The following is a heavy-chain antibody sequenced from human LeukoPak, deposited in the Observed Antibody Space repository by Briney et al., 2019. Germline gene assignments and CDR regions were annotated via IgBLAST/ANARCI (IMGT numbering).Heavy chain of an antibody. Sequence: GGSLRLSCAASGFTFSSYAMSWVRQAPGKGLEWVSAISGSGGSTYYADSVKGRFTISRDNSKNTLYLQMNSLRAEDTAVYYCAKDRTASNIVLVPAAIIPTFDYWGQGTLVTVSS. CDR1: GFTFSSYA. V-gene: IGHV3-23*01. CDR3: AKDRTASNIVLVPAAIIPTFDY. D-gene: IGHD2-2*02. CDR2: ISGSGGST. J-gene: IGHJ4*02.